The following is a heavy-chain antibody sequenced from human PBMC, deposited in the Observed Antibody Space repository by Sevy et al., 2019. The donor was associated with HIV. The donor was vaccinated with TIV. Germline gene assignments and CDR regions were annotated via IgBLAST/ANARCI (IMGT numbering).Heavy chain of an antibody. Sequence: ASVKVSCEASGGTFSSYAISWVRQAPGQGLEWMGGIIPIFGTANYAQKFQGRVTITADESTSTAYMELSSLRSEDTAVYYCARDRWDSSSSYGMDVWGQGTTVTVSS. D-gene: IGHD6-6*01. CDR3: ARDRWDSSSSYGMDV. CDR2: IIPIFGTA. V-gene: IGHV1-69*13. CDR1: GGTFSSYA. J-gene: IGHJ6*02.